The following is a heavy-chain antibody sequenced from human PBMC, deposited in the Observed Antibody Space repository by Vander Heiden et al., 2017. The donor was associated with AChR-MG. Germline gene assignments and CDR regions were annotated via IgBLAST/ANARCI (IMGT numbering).Heavy chain of an antibody. Sequence: QVQLKESGPGLVKPSQTLSLTCSVSGDSITRGDYYWSWLRQHPGKGLEYIGYIYYSGTTYYSPSLKSQVTFSLDTSKNQFSLTLRSVTAADTAVYYCAVITDYGDHLFDYWGQGTLVNVS. J-gene: IGHJ4*02. CDR2: IYYSGTT. D-gene: IGHD4-17*01. V-gene: IGHV4-30-4*01. CDR1: GDSITRGDYY. CDR3: AVITDYGDHLFDY.